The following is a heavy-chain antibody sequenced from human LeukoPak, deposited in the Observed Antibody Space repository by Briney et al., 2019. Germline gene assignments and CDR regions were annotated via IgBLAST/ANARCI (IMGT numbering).Heavy chain of an antibody. Sequence: SETLSLTCTVSGGSISSYYWSWIRQPPGKGLEWIGYIYYSGSTNYNPSLKSRVTTSVDTSKNQFSLKLSSVTAADTAVYYCARQTADYDSSGYYESYWGQGTLVTVSS. CDR3: ARQTADYDSSGYYESY. V-gene: IGHV4-59*08. D-gene: IGHD3-22*01. J-gene: IGHJ4*02. CDR2: IYYSGST. CDR1: GGSISSYY.